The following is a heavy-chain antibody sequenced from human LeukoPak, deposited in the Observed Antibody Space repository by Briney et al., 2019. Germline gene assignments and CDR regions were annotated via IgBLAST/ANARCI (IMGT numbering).Heavy chain of an antibody. D-gene: IGHD5-24*01. J-gene: IGHJ4*02. CDR2: INPSGGST. CDR1: GYTFTSYY. CDR3: ARDRRDGHDY. V-gene: IGHV1-46*01. Sequence: ASVKVSCKASGYTFTSYYMHWVRQAPGQGLEWMGIINPSGGSTNYAQKFRGRVTMTRDTSTSTVYMELSSLRSEDTAVYYCARDRRDGHDYWGQGTLVTVSS.